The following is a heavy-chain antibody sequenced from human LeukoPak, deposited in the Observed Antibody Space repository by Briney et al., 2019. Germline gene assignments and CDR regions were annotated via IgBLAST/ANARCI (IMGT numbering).Heavy chain of an antibody. D-gene: IGHD3-3*01. V-gene: IGHV3-23*01. Sequence: GGSLRLSCAASGFTFSSYAMSWVRQAPGKGLEWVSGISGNSGNTYYADSVKGRFTTSRDTSMNTLDLQMNSLRAEDTAVYYCAREQDDFWSDYGGGWGQGTLVTVSS. CDR3: AREQDDFWSDYGGG. CDR1: GFTFSSYA. J-gene: IGHJ4*02. CDR2: ISGNSGNT.